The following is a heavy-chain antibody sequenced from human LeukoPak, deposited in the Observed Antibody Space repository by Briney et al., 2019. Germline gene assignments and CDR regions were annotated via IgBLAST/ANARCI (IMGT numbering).Heavy chain of an antibody. CDR1: GYTFTGYY. CDR2: INPNSGGT. D-gene: IGHD3-10*01. Sequence: ASVKVSCKASGYTFTGYYMHWVRQAPGQGLEWMGWINPNSGGTNYAQKFQGRVTMTRDTSISTAYMELSRLRSDDTAVYYCAREFGELFRAFDIWGQGTMVTVSS. V-gene: IGHV1-2*02. J-gene: IGHJ3*02. CDR3: AREFGELFRAFDI.